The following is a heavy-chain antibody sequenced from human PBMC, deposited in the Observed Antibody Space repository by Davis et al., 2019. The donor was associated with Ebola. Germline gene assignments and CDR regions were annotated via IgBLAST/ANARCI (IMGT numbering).Heavy chain of an antibody. D-gene: IGHD1-26*01. J-gene: IGHJ6*02. V-gene: IGHV3-43D*03. CDR3: AKDISGGPYYYGMDV. Sequence: PGGSLRLSCAASGFTFDDYAMHWVRQAPGKGLEWVSLISWDGGSTYYADSVKGRFTISRDNSKNSLYLQMNSLRAEDTALYYCAKDISGGPYYYGMDVWGQGTTVTVSS. CDR1: GFTFDDYA. CDR2: ISWDGGST.